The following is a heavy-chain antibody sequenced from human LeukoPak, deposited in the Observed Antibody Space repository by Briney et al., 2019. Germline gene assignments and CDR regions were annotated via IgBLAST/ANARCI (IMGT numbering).Heavy chain of an antibody. CDR2: NYESRDI. Sequence: GGSLRLSCAALGFTVSRTYMRWLRQAPGKGLQWVSGNYESRDIYYAGSVRGRFAISRDNSKNTVYLQMNGLRGEDTAVYYCARDPSGTGTGFDIWGQGTMVTVSS. V-gene: IGHV3-66*01. CDR3: ARDPSGTGTGFDI. D-gene: IGHD3/OR15-3a*01. CDR1: GFTVSRTY. J-gene: IGHJ3*02.